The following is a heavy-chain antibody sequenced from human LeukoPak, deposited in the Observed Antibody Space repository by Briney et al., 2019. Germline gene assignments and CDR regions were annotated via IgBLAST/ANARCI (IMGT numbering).Heavy chain of an antibody. CDR3: ARDARVVPAAIGAFDI. CDR1: GGTFSSYA. D-gene: IGHD2-2*01. V-gene: IGHV1-69*05. CDR2: IIPIFGTA. J-gene: IGHJ3*02. Sequence: ASVKVSCKASGGTFSSYAISWVRQAPGQGREWMGGIIPIFGTANYAQKFQGRVTITTDESTSTAYMELSSLRSEDTAVYYCARDARVVPAAIGAFDIWGQGTMVTVSS.